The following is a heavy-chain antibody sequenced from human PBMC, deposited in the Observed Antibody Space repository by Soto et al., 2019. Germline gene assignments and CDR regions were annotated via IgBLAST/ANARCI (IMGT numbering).Heavy chain of an antibody. Sequence: KQSQTLSLTCAISGDSVSSNSAAWNWIRQSPSRGLEWLGRTYYRSKWYNDYAVSVKSRITINPDTSKNQFSLQLNSVTPEDTAVYYCAHAPRASGDYGDYQFDYWGQGTLVTVSS. CDR1: GDSVSSNSAA. V-gene: IGHV6-1*01. J-gene: IGHJ4*02. CDR2: TYYRSKWYN. CDR3: AHAPRASGDYGDYQFDY. D-gene: IGHD4-17*01.